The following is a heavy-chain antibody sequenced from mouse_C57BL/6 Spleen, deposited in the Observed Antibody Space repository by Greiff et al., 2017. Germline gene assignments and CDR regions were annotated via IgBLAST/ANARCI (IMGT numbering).Heavy chain of an antibody. J-gene: IGHJ1*03. Sequence: VQLQQSGAELVRPGASVKLSCTASGFNIKDYYMNWVKQRPEQGLEWIGRIDPEDGDTEYAPKFQGKATMTADTSSNTAYLQLSSLTSEDTAVYYCTTPYYGSSYVPFDVWGTGTTVTVSS. V-gene: IGHV14-1*01. CDR3: TTPYYGSSYVPFDV. CDR2: IDPEDGDT. D-gene: IGHD1-1*01. CDR1: GFNIKDYY.